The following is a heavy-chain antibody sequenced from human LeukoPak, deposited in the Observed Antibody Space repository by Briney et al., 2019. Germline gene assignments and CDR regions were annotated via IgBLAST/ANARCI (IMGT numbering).Heavy chain of an antibody. CDR3: ARAYSGYGQIDY. CDR2: IYYSGST. J-gene: IGHJ4*02. Sequence: PSETLSLTCTVPGGSIRSYYWSWIRQPPGKGLEWIGYIYYSGSTNYNPSLKSRVTISVDTSKNQFSLKLSSVTAADTAVYYCARAYSGYGQIDYWGQGTLVTVSP. D-gene: IGHD5-12*01. V-gene: IGHV4-59*01. CDR1: GGSIRSYY.